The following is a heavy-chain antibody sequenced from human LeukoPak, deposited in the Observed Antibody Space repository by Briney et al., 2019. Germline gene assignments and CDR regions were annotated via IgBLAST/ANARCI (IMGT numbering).Heavy chain of an antibody. D-gene: IGHD4-23*01. Sequence: ASVKVSCRASGYTITRWFMHWVRQAPGQGLEWMGIINPSGGSTSYAQKFQGRVTMTRDMSTSTDYMELSSLRSEDTAVYYCARDNSVEDTAWWFDPWGQGTLVTVSS. CDR1: GYTITRWF. CDR3: ARDNSVEDTAWWFDP. V-gene: IGHV1-46*01. CDR2: INPSGGST. J-gene: IGHJ5*02.